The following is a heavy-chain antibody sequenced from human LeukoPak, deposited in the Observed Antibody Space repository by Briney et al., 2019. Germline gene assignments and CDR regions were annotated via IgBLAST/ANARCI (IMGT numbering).Heavy chain of an antibody. Sequence: SETLSLTCAVSGGSISSNNWWSWVRQPPGKGLEWIGEIYPSGSTNYNPSLKSRVTISVDKSKNQFSLKLSSVTAADTAVYYCAVAVAGTPLDYWGQGTLVTVSS. CDR3: AVAVAGTPLDY. D-gene: IGHD6-19*01. J-gene: IGHJ4*02. CDR2: IYPSGST. CDR1: GGSISSNNW. V-gene: IGHV4-4*02.